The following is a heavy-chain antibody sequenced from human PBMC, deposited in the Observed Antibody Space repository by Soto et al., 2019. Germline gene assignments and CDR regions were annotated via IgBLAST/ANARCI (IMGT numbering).Heavy chain of an antibody. CDR2: IVVGSGNT. J-gene: IGHJ6*02. V-gene: IGHV1-58*01. CDR1: GFTFTSSA. Sequence: GASVKVSCKASGFTFTSSAVQWVRQARGQRQEKIGWIVVGSGNTNYAQKKQERVTNTRDKSTSTAYMELSSLRSEDTAVYYCVSCVPFVYNWIPLILSYGMDVWGQGTTVTVSS. CDR3: VSCVPFVYNWIPLILSYGMDV. D-gene: IGHD1-20*01.